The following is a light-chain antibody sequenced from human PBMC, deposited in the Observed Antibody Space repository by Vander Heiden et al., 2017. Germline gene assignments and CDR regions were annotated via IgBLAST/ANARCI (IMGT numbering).Light chain of an antibody. CDR3: QSADSSGARGV. CDR2: KGT. J-gene: IGLJ3*02. Sequence: SYELTQPPSVSVSPGQTVRITCSGDALPKQYAYWYQQKPGQAPVLVIYKGTERPSGIPERFSGSSSGTTVTLTISGVQSEDEADYYCQSADSSGARGVFGGGTKLTVL. V-gene: IGLV3-25*03. CDR1: ALPKQY.